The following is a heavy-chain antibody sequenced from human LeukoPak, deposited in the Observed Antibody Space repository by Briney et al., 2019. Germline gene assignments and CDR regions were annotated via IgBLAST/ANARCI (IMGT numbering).Heavy chain of an antibody. CDR2: IYSGGST. Sequence: PGGSLRLSCAASGFTLSSNYMSWVRQAPGKGLEWVSVIYSGGSTDYAESVKGRFTISRDNSKNTLYLQMNSLRVEDTAVYYCARAPRRYSGYDLDYWGQGNLVTVSS. J-gene: IGHJ4*02. V-gene: IGHV3-66*01. CDR3: ARAPRRYSGYDLDY. CDR1: GFTLSSNY. D-gene: IGHD5-12*01.